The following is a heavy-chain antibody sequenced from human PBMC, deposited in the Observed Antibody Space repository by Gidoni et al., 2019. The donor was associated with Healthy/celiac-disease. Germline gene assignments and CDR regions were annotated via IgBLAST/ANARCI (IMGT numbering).Heavy chain of an antibody. Sequence: EVQLVEYGGGLVQPGRSLRLSCAASGFTFDDYAMHWVRQAPGKGLEWVSGISWNSGSIGYADSVKGRFTISRDNAKNSLYLQMNSLRAEDTALYYCAKDKSSRYYYGSGSSPFDYWGQGTLVTVSS. V-gene: IGHV3-9*01. CDR3: AKDKSSRYYYGSGSSPFDY. CDR1: GFTFDDYA. J-gene: IGHJ4*02. D-gene: IGHD3-10*01. CDR2: ISWNSGSI.